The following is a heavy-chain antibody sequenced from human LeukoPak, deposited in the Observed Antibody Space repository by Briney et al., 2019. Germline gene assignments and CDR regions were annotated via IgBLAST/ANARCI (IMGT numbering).Heavy chain of an antibody. V-gene: IGHV1-18*01. CDR1: GYTFTSYG. Sequence: ASVKVSCKASGYTFTSYGISWVRQAPGQGLEWMGWISAYNGNTNYAQKLQGRVTMTTDTSTSTAYMELRSLRSDDTAVYYCARDPRLYYYDSSGYFVYWGQGTLVTVSS. J-gene: IGHJ4*02. CDR2: ISAYNGNT. CDR3: ARDPRLYYYDSSGYFVY. D-gene: IGHD3-22*01.